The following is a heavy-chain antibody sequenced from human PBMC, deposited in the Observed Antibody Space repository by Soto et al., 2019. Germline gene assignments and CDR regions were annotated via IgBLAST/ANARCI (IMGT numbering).Heavy chain of an antibody. J-gene: IGHJ1*01. V-gene: IGHV3-7*01. CDR1: GFSFSSYW. Sequence: LRLSCAASGFSFSSYWMSWVRQAPGKGLEWVANIKEDGSEKYYVDSVKGRFTISRDNAKNSLYLQMNSLRAEDTALYFCARDTRILSRPEYLQHWGQGTLVTVYS. CDR2: IKEDGSEK. D-gene: IGHD1-26*01. CDR3: ARDTRILSRPEYLQH.